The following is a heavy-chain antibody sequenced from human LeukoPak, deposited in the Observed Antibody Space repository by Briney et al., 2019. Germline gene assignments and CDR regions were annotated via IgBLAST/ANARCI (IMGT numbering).Heavy chain of an antibody. CDR2: INHSGST. V-gene: IGHV4-34*01. CDR3: ASIRYQNCSGGSCYLPDY. Sequence: PSETLSLTCAVYGGSFSGYYWSWIRQPPGKGLEWIGEINHSGSTNYNPSLKSRVTISVDTSKNQFSLKLSSVTAADTAVYYYASIRYQNCSGGSCYLPDYWGQGTLVTVSS. CDR1: GGSFSGYY. J-gene: IGHJ4*02. D-gene: IGHD2-15*01.